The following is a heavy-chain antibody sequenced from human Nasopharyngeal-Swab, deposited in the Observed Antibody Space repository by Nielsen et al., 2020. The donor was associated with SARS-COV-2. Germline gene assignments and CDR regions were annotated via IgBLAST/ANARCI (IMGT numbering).Heavy chain of an antibody. CDR2: IYYSGST. CDR3: ASGAISKFDP. V-gene: IGHV4-61*05. CDR1: GGSISSSSYY. J-gene: IGHJ5*02. Sequence: SETLSLTCTVSGGSISSSSYYWGWIRQPPGKGLEWFGYIYYSGSTNYNPSLKSRVTISVDTSKNQFSLKLSSVTAADTAVYYCASGAISKFDPWGQGTLVTVSS.